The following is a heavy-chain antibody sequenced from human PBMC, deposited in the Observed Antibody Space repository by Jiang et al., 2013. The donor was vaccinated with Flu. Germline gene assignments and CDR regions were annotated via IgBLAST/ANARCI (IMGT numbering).Heavy chain of an antibody. D-gene: IGHD4-17*01. CDR1: GGSISSYY. J-gene: IGHJ6*03. CDR3: ARVPWGSYGDSTYPYYMDV. V-gene: IGHV4-59*01. Sequence: LLKPSETLSLTCTVSGGSISSYYWSWIRQPPGKGLEYIGYISFSGSTNYISSLGSRVTISVDTSKNQFSLKLSSVTAADTAVYYCARVPWGSYGDSTYPYYMDVWGKGTTVTVSS. CDR2: ISFSGST.